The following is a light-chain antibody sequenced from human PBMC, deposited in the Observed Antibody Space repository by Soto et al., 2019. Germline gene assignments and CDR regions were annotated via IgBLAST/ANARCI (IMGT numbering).Light chain of an antibody. CDR1: QSVSNNY. V-gene: IGKV3-20*01. J-gene: IGKJ2*01. Sequence: EVVLTQSPGTLSLSPGERATLSCRASQSVSNNYFTWYQQKPGQAPRLIIFGSSDSATGLPDRFSGSGSGTDFTLTISSLEPEDCAVYYCQQYGSSPPYTFGQGTKLEIK. CDR2: GSS. CDR3: QQYGSSPPYT.